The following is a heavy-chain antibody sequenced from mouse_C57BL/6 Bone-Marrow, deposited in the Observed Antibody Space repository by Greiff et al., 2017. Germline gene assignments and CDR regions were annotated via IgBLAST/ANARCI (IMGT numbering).Heavy chain of an antibody. Sequence: QVQLQQSGAELVRPGASVTLSCKASGYTFTDYEMHWVKQTPVHGLEWIGAIDPETGGTAYNQKFKGKAILTADKSSSTAYMELRSLTSEDSAVYYCTRAIYCGSSLDYWGQGTTLTVSS. V-gene: IGHV1-15*01. CDR1: GYTFTDYE. CDR2: IDPETGGT. D-gene: IGHD1-1*01. J-gene: IGHJ2*01. CDR3: TRAIYCGSSLDY.